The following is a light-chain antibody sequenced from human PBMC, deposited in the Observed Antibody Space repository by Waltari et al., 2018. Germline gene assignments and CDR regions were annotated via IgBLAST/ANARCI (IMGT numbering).Light chain of an antibody. J-gene: IGLJ1*01. CDR2: DVS. CDR3: YSFAGYTTFYV. V-gene: IGLV2-23*02. CDR1: SSDVGAYNY. Sequence: QSALTQPASVSGSPGQSIAISGTGTSSDVGAYNYVSWYQQHPGKAPKVIIYDVSKRPSGISSRFSGSKSDNTASLTISGLQAEDEADYFCYSFAGYTTFYVFGSGTKVTVL.